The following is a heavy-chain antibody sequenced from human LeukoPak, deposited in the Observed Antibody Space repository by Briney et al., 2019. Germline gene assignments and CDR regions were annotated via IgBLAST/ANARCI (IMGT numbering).Heavy chain of an antibody. CDR3: VKEYCSGGSCYDFSYFDY. CDR1: GFTFSSYA. CDR2: ISSNGGST. V-gene: IGHV3-64D*09. D-gene: IGHD2-15*01. J-gene: IGHJ4*02. Sequence: GGSLRLSCSASGFTFSSYAMHWVRQAPGKGLEYVSAISSNGGSTYYADSVKGRFTISRDNSKNTLYLQMSSLRAEDTAVYYCVKEYCSGGSCYDFSYFDYWGQGTLVTVSS.